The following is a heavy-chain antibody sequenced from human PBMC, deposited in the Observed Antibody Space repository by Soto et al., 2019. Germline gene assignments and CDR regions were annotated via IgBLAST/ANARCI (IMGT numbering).Heavy chain of an antibody. CDR3: ARTYCSGGSCCAAFDY. J-gene: IGHJ4*02. Sequence: QVQLQESGPGLVKPSGTLSLTCAVSSGSISSDNWWRWVRQPPGKGLEWIGEIYPSGNTNYNPSLRSRVTISVDRSKNQFSLKLSSVTAADTAVYYCARTYCSGGSCCAAFDYWGQGTLVTVSS. CDR2: IYPSGNT. D-gene: IGHD2-15*01. V-gene: IGHV4-4*02. CDR1: SGSISSDNW.